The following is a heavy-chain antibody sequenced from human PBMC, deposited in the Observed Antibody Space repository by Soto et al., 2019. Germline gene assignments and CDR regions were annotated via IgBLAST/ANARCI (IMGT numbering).Heavy chain of an antibody. CDR3: ARYVGVGEYYYYSMDV. V-gene: IGHV4-59*01. J-gene: IGHJ6*02. CDR1: GGSISSYY. Sequence: SGTLSLTCTVSGGSISSYYWSWIRQPPGKGLEWIGYIYYSGSTNYNPSLKSRVTISVDTSKNQFSLKLSSVTAADTAVYYCARYVGVGEYYYYSMDVWGQGTTVTVSS. CDR2: IYYSGST. D-gene: IGHD3-10*01.